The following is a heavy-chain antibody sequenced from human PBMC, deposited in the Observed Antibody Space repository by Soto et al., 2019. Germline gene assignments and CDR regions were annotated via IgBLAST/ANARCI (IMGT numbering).Heavy chain of an antibody. V-gene: IGHV4-34*01. Sequence: PSETLSLTCAVYGGSFSGYYWSWIRQPPGKRLEWIGEINHSGSTNYNPSLKSRVTISVDTSKNQFSLKLSSVTAADTAVYYCGRDGGSVTYDYWGQGTLVTVSS. CDR2: INHSGST. CDR3: GRDGGSVTYDY. D-gene: IGHD4-17*01. J-gene: IGHJ4*02. CDR1: GGSFSGYY.